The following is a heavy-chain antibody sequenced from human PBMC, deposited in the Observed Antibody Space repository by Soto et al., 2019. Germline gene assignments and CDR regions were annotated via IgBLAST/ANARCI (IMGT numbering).Heavy chain of an antibody. CDR2: IYYSGST. CDR3: ARDRSTGTPQGYYYGMDV. D-gene: IGHD1-1*01. Sequence: SETLSLTCTVSGGSISPYYWSWIRQPPGKALEWIGFIYYSGSTHYSPSLESRVTISVDTSKNQFSLKLTSVTAADTAVYFCARDRSTGTPQGYYYGMDVWGQGTTVTVS. J-gene: IGHJ6*02. CDR1: GGSISPYY. V-gene: IGHV4-59*01.